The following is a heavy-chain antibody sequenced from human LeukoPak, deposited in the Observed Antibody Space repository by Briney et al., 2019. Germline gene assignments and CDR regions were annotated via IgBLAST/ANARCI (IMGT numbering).Heavy chain of an antibody. Sequence: SETLSLTCAVYGGSFSSYYWSWIRQPPGKGLEWIGEINHSGSTNYNPSLKSRVTISVDTSKNQFSLKLSSVTAADTAVYYCARVGTFRRYSSGWYGGTRAFDIWRQGTMVTVSA. J-gene: IGHJ3*02. V-gene: IGHV4-34*01. CDR2: INHSGST. CDR3: ARVGTFRRYSSGWYGGTRAFDI. D-gene: IGHD6-19*01. CDR1: GGSFSSYY.